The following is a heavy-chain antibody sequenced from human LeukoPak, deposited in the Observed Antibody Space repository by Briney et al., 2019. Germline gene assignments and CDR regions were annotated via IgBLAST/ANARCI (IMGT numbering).Heavy chain of an antibody. Sequence: GASVTVSCKASGYTFTGYYMHWVRQAPGQGLEWMGWTNPNSGGTNYAQKFQGRVTMTRDTSISTAYMELSRLRSDDTAVYYCARDRGIDYYGSGSYYRHYYYYMDVWGKGTTVTVSS. CDR3: ARDRGIDYYGSGSYYRHYYYYMDV. V-gene: IGHV1-2*02. CDR2: TNPNSGGT. CDR1: GYTFTGYY. D-gene: IGHD3-10*01. J-gene: IGHJ6*03.